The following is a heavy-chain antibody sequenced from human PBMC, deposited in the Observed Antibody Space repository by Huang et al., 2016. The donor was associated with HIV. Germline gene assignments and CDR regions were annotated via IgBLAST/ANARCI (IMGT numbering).Heavy chain of an antibody. D-gene: IGHD6-13*01. V-gene: IGHV3-53*01. Sequence: EVQLVESGGALIQPGGSLRLSCAGSGFTVSDNSITWVRQAPGKGLGWVSVILSWGRIYYADSVRCRFTVSRDNSKNILYLQMNNLRADDTAVYYCARGAESSWYGNYYYGMDVWGPGTTVTVS. CDR1: GFTVSDNS. CDR2: ILSWGRI. CDR3: ARGAESSWYGNYYYGMDV. J-gene: IGHJ6*02.